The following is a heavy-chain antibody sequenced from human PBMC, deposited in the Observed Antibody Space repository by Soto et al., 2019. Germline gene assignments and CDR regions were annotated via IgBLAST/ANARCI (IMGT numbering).Heavy chain of an antibody. J-gene: IGHJ4*02. CDR1: GFTFGRHG. CDR2: IGSDGRRD. V-gene: IGHV3-33*01. Sequence: QVQLVESGGGVVQPGGSLRLSCAASGFTFGRHGMHWVRQAPGKGLEWVAVIGSDGRRDSYADSVKGRFTISRDNGQNPLYLQMSSLRAEDTAVYYCARDDDYGDNGLDYWGQGTLVTVSS. D-gene: IGHD4-17*01. CDR3: ARDDDYGDNGLDY.